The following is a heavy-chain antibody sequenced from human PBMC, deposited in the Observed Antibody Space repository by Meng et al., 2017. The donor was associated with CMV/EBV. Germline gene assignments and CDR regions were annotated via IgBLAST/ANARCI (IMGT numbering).Heavy chain of an antibody. CDR1: GGSLSGYY. Sequence: GSLRLSCAVYGGSLSGYYWSWIRQPPGKGLEWIGEINHSGSTNYNPSLKSRVTISVDTSKNQFSLKLSSVTAADTAVYYCARGEGEHFDWLFGYYFDYWGQGTLVTVSS. J-gene: IGHJ4*02. V-gene: IGHV4-34*01. CDR3: ARGEGEHFDWLFGYYFDY. D-gene: IGHD3-9*01. CDR2: INHSGST.